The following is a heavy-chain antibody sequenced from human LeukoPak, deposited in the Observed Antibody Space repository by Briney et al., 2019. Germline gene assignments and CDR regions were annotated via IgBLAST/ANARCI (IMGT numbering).Heavy chain of an antibody. Sequence: GASVKASYMASGYTFTSYGISWVRQAPGPGERRMGWISAYNGNTSYAQKLQRRVTMTTDTSTSTAYMELRSLRSDDTAVYYCARDIGGTSCEEWGQGTLVTVSS. CDR1: GYTFTSYG. CDR2: ISAYNGNT. V-gene: IGHV1-18*01. J-gene: IGHJ4*02. D-gene: IGHD2-2*01. CDR3: ARDIGGTSCEE.